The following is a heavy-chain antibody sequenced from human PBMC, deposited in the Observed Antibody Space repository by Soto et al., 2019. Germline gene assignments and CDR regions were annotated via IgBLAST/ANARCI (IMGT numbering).Heavy chain of an antibody. Sequence: SETLSLTCTVSGYSIRSGNYWAWIRQPLGRGLEWIGSLYHIGSTHYNTSLKSRVTISVDTSKNHFSLELSSVTAADTAIYYCRSSTSCYDESCVDAWGQGTMVTVSS. CDR1: GYSIRSGNY. D-gene: IGHD2-2*01. CDR2: LYHIGST. CDR3: RSSTSCYDESCVDA. V-gene: IGHV4-38-2*02. J-gene: IGHJ6*02.